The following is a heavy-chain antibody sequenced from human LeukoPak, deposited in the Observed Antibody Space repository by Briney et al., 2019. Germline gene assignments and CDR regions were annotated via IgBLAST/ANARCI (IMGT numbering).Heavy chain of an antibody. Sequence: PGGSLRLSCAASGFTFGNYAMNWVRQAPGKGLEWVSTISGNGAFTYYADSVQGRFTISRDNSKNTLSVQMNSLRAEDTAVYYCARALGKWQRPGDYWGQGTLVTVSS. J-gene: IGHJ4*02. CDR2: ISGNGAFT. CDR1: GFTFGNYA. V-gene: IGHV3-23*01. CDR3: ARALGKWQRPGDY. D-gene: IGHD6-25*01.